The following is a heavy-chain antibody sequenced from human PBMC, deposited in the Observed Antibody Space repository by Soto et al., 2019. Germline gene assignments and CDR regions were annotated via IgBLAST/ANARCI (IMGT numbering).Heavy chain of an antibody. J-gene: IGHJ6*02. CDR1: GGTFSSYA. CDR3: AREAYSYGPDYYYYYGMDV. D-gene: IGHD5-18*01. CDR2: IIPIFGTA. V-gene: IGHV1-69*06. Sequence: ASVKVSCKASGGTFSSYAISWVRQAPGQGLEWMGGIIPIFGTANYAQKFQGRVTITADKSTSTAYMELSSLRSEDTAVYYCAREAYSYGPDYYYYYGMDVWGQGTTVTVSS.